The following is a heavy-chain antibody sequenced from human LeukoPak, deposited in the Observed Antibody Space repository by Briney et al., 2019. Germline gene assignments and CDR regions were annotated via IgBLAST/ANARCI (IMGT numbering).Heavy chain of an antibody. CDR2: INHSGST. Sequence: PSETLSLTCSVSGGSIRNSNYFWAWIRQPPGKGLEWIGEINHSGSTNYNPSLKSRVTISVDTSKNQFSLKLSSVTAADTAVYYCARKRTGRSGLGYWGQGTLVTVSS. D-gene: IGHD3-22*01. J-gene: IGHJ4*02. V-gene: IGHV4-39*07. CDR3: ARKRTGRSGLGY. CDR1: GGSIRNSNYF.